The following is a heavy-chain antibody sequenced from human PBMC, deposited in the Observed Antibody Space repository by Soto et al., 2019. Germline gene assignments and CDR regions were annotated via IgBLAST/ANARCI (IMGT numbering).Heavy chain of an antibody. CDR1: GASVTSPEHY. D-gene: IGHD3-16*01. J-gene: IGHJ5*02. V-gene: IGHV4-30-4*01. CDR3: ARGVFFFGGDSFPNGSDP. CDR2: IYYGGST. Sequence: SETLSLTCSVSGASVTSPEHYWTWIRQSPGKGLEWIGYIYYGGSTVYNPSLKGRSTVSLDTSKNQFSLNLTSVTAADTAVYFWARGVFFFGGDSFPNGSDPWGQEP.